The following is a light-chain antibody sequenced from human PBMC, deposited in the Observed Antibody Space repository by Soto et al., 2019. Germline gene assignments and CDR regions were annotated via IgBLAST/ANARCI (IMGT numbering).Light chain of an antibody. Sequence: IQLTPSPSSLSASVGGRVSMTCRASETISTFLNWYQHKPGKAPRLLISAASSLKSGVPSRFSGSGSGTDFTLTISSLQPEDFATYYCQQSYSTFGQGTKVDIK. CDR1: ETISTF. CDR2: AAS. CDR3: QQSYST. J-gene: IGKJ1*01. V-gene: IGKV1-39*01.